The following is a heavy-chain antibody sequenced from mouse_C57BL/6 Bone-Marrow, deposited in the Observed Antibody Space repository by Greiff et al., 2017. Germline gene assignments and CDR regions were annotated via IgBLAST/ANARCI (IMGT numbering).Heavy chain of an antibody. Sequence: LQESGPGLVAPSQSLSITCTVSGFSLTSYAISWVRQPPGKGLEWLGVIWTGGGTNYNSALKSRLSISKDNSKSQVFLKMNSLQTDDTARYYCARKRVYYYGSPYYYAMDYWGQGTSVTVSS. J-gene: IGHJ4*01. D-gene: IGHD1-1*01. CDR1: GFSLTSYA. CDR2: IWTGGGT. V-gene: IGHV2-9-1*01. CDR3: ARKRVYYYGSPYYYAMDY.